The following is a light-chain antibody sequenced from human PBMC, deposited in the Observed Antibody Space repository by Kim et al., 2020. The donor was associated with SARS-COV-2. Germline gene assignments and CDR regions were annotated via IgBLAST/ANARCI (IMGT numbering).Light chain of an antibody. J-gene: IGKJ1*01. Sequence: DIQMTQSPSSLSASVGDRVTITCRASQGIKNFLAWYQQKPGKAPKLLIYAAATLETGVPSRFSGSGSGTDFTLTISSLQPDDVATYYCQQYYSYPCTFGQGTKVDIK. CDR2: AAA. CDR1: QGIKNF. V-gene: IGKV1-27*01. CDR3: QQYYSYPCT.